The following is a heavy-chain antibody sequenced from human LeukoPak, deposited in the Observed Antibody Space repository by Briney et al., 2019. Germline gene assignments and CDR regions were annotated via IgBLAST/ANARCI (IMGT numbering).Heavy chain of an antibody. D-gene: IGHD1-1*01. CDR3: ARHRAPGTRHAFDI. Sequence: SETLSLTCTVSGGSINSSYWSWIRQPPGKGLEWIGYIYYSGNTNYTPSLKSRVAISVDTSKNQLSLKLSSVTAADTAVYYCARHRAPGTRHAFDIWGQGIMVTVSS. CDR1: GGSINSSY. V-gene: IGHV4-59*08. J-gene: IGHJ3*02. CDR2: IYYSGNT.